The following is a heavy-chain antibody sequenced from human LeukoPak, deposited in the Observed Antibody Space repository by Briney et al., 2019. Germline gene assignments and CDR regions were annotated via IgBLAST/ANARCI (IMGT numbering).Heavy chain of an antibody. CDR3: ARAGPERYGMDV. V-gene: IGHV1-2*02. Sequence: ASVTVSCKASGYTFTGYYMHWVRQAPGQGLEWMGWINPNSGGTNYAQKFQGRVTMTRDTSISTAYMELSRLRSDDTAVYYCARAGPERYGMDVWGQGTTVTVSS. J-gene: IGHJ6*02. CDR1: GYTFTGYY. CDR2: INPNSGGT.